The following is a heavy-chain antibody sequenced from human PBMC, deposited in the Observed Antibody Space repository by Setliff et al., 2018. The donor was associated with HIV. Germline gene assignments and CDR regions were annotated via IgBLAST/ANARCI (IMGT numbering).Heavy chain of an antibody. D-gene: IGHD3-10*01. V-gene: IGHV4-61*10. CDR2: SYHTGNT. J-gene: IGHJ4*02. Sequence: PSETLSLTCSVSGASIGSGGYHWSWIRQSAGKGLEWIGYSYHTGNTHYNPSLESRVSISVDTSKNQFSLKLSSVTTTDTAVYYCARHRGSSSGGPGEIDYWGQGTLVTVSS. CDR1: GASIGSGGYH. CDR3: ARHRGSSSGGPGEIDY.